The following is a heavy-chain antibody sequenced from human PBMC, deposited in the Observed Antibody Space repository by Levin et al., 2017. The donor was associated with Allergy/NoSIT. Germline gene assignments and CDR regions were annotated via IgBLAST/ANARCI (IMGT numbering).Heavy chain of an antibody. Sequence: SQTLSLTCAVYGGSFSGYYWSWIRQPPGKGLEWIGEINHSGSTNYNPSLKSRVTISVDTSKNQFSLKLSSVTAADTAVYYCAREAYYGSGGGGWGQGTLVTVSS. D-gene: IGHD3-10*01. CDR2: INHSGST. V-gene: IGHV4-34*01. J-gene: IGHJ4*02. CDR3: AREAYYGSGGGG. CDR1: GGSFSGYY.